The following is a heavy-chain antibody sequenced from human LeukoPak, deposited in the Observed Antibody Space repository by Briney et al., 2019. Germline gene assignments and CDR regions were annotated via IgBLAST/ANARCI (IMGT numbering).Heavy chain of an antibody. V-gene: IGHV1-3*01. CDR2: INAGNGNT. CDR1: GYTFTSYA. CDR3: ARSPSYYYDSSGYYYEDY. J-gene: IGHJ4*02. D-gene: IGHD3-22*01. Sequence: VSVKVSCKASGYTFTSYAMHWVRQAPGQRLEWMGWINAGNGNTKYSQKFQGRVTITRDTSASTAYMELSSLRSEDTAVYYCARSPSYYYDSSGYYYEDYWGQGTLVTVSS.